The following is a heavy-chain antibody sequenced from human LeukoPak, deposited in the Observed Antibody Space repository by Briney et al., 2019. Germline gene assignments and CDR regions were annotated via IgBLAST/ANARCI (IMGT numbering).Heavy chain of an antibody. D-gene: IGHD4-23*01. CDR1: GGAFSSYA. V-gene: IGHV1-69*01. CDR3: ARGEVVTYFDY. CDR2: IIPIFGTA. Sequence: ASVKVSCKASGGAFSSYAISWVRQAPGQGLEWMGGIIPIFGTANYAQKFQGRVTITADESTSTAYMELSSLRSEDTAVYYCARGEVVTYFDYWGQGTLVTVSS. J-gene: IGHJ4*02.